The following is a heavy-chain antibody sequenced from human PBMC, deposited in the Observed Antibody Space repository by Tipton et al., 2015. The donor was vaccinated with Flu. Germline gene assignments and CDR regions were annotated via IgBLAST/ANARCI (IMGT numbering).Heavy chain of an antibody. Sequence: TLSLTCTVSGGSISTYYWSWIRQPPGKGLEWIGFINYNGGTDYNPSLKSRVTISVDTSKNQFSLRLSSVTAADTAVYYCARGTVTYYFDYWGQGTLVTVSS. V-gene: IGHV4-59*01. J-gene: IGHJ4*02. CDR3: ARGTVTYYFDY. D-gene: IGHD4-17*01. CDR2: INYNGGT. CDR1: GGSISTYY.